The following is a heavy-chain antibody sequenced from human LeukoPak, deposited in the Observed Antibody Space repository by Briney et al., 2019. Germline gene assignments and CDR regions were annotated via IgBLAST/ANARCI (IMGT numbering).Heavy chain of an antibody. V-gene: IGHV1-46*01. J-gene: IGHJ6*02. CDR2: INPSGGST. D-gene: IGHD3-22*01. CDR3: ATSPYYYDSSGRDYYYYYGMDV. CDR1: GYTFTSYY. Sequence: GASVKVSCKASGYTFTSYYMHWVRQAPGQGLEWMGIINPSGGSTSYAQKFQGRVTMTRDTSTSTVYMELSSLRSEDTAVYYCATSPYYYDSSGRDYYYYYGMDVWGQGTTVTVSS.